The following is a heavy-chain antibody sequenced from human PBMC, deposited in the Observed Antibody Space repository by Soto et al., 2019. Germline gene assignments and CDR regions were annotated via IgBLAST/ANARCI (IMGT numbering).Heavy chain of an antibody. CDR3: AKTKACTGLLDP. CDR2: ISGSGGST. Sequence: LRLSCAASGFTFSSYAMSWVRQAPGKGLEWVSAISGSGGSTYYADSVKGRFTISRDNSKNTLYLQMNSLRAEDTAVYYCAKTKACTGLLDPWGQGTLVTASS. D-gene: IGHD2-8*02. J-gene: IGHJ5*02. V-gene: IGHV3-23*01. CDR1: GFTFSSYA.